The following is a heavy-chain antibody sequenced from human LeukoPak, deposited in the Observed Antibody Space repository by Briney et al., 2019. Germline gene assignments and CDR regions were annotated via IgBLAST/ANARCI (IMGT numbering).Heavy chain of an antibody. J-gene: IGHJ6*02. D-gene: IGHD1-26*01. V-gene: IGHV3-30*18. CDR2: ITRDGNDK. Sequence: PGGSLRLSCAASGFTVGASDMYWVRQAPGKGLEWVAVITRDGNDKYYVDSVRGRFTISRDNSKNTLYLQMNSLRAEDTAVYYCAKHVVGATSDDYYYGMDVWGQGTTVTVSS. CDR3: AKHVVGATSDDYYYGMDV. CDR1: GFTVGASD.